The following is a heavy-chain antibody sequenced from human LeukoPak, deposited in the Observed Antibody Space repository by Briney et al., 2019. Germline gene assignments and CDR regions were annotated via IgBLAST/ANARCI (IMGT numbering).Heavy chain of an antibody. V-gene: IGHV1-2*06. CDR2: INPNSGGT. CDR1: GYTFTGYY. Sequence: GASVKVSCKASGYTFTGYYMHWVRQAPGQGLEWMGRINPNSGGTNYAQKFQGRVTMTRDTSISTANMELSRLRSVDTAVYYCARAKVGATPFDYWGQGTLVTVSS. J-gene: IGHJ4*02. D-gene: IGHD1-26*01. CDR3: ARAKVGATPFDY.